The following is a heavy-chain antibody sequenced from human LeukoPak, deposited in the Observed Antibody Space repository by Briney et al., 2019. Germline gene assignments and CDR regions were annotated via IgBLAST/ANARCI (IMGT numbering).Heavy chain of an antibody. D-gene: IGHD4-23*01. CDR2: MHHTGST. CDR1: GYSINSGYH. V-gene: IGHV4-38-2*01. J-gene: IGHJ4*02. CDR3: ATSEGGGFFDY. Sequence: SETLSLTCSVSGYSINSGYHWGWIRQPPGKGLEWIAIMHHTGSTHDNPSLQSRVTISIDTSKNHFSLKLRSVSAADTAIYYCATSEGGGFFDYWGQGTPVTVSS.